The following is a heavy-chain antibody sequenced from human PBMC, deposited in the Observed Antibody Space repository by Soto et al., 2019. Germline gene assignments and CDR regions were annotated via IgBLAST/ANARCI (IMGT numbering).Heavy chain of an antibody. CDR1: GFTFSSYA. J-gene: IGHJ3*02. V-gene: IGHV3-23*01. D-gene: IGHD1-26*01. Sequence: EVQLLESGGGLVQPGGSLRLSCAASGFTFSSYAMSWVRQAPGKGLEWVSAISGSGGSTYYADSVKGRFTISRDNSKNTVYPEMNSLRAEDTAVYYGAKAARGSYGLDAVDIWGQGTMVTVSS. CDR3: AKAARGSYGLDAVDI. CDR2: ISGSGGST.